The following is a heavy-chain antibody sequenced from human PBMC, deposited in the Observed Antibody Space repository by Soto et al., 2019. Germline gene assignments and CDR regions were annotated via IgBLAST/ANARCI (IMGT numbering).Heavy chain of an antibody. CDR1: GFTFSSYA. D-gene: IGHD3-9*01. CDR2: ISGSGGST. Sequence: GSLRLSCAASGFTFSSYAMSWVRQAPGKGLEWVSAISGSGGSTYYADSVKGRFTISRDNSKNTLYLQMNSLRAEDTAVYYCAKDMYYDILTGYYRGPYFDYWGQGTLVTVSS. CDR3: AKDMYYDILTGYYRGPYFDY. V-gene: IGHV3-23*01. J-gene: IGHJ4*02.